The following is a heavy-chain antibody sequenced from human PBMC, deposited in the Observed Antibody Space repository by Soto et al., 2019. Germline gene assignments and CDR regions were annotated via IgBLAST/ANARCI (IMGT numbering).Heavy chain of an antibody. CDR3: AKDLGSDTAMVIHLYYYYGMDV. CDR1: GSTFSSYG. CDR2: ISYDGSNK. J-gene: IGHJ6*02. Sequence: GGSLRLSCAASGSTFSSYGMHWVRQAPGKGLEWVAVISYDGSNKYYADSVKGRFTISRDNSKNTLYLQMNSLRAEDTAVYYCAKDLGSDTAMVIHLYYYYGMDVWGQGTTVTVSS. V-gene: IGHV3-30*18. D-gene: IGHD5-18*01.